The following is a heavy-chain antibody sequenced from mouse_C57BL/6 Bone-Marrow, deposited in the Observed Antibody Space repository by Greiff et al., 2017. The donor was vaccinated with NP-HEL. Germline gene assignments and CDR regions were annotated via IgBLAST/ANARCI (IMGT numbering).Heavy chain of an antibody. CDR1: GYTFTSYT. V-gene: IGHV1-4*01. CDR2: INPSSGYT. CDR3: ASEDYDYDGYYYAMDY. J-gene: IGHJ4*01. D-gene: IGHD2-4*01. Sequence: VKLQESGAELARPGASVKMSCKASGYTFTSYTMHWVKQRPGQGLEWIGYINPSSGYTKYNQKFKDKATLTADKSSSTAYMQLSSLTSEDSAVYYCASEDYDYDGYYYAMDYWGQGTSVTVSS.